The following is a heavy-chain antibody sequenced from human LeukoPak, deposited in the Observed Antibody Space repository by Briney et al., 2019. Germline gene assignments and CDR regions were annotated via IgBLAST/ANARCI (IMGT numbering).Heavy chain of an antibody. D-gene: IGHD6-19*01. CDR1: GFTFSSYS. J-gene: IGHJ4*02. CDR3: ARDGGVGRIAVAGTFDY. Sequence: PGGSLRLSCAASGFTFSSYSTNWVRQAPGKGLEWVSSISSSSSYIYYADSVKRRFTISRDNAKNSLYLQMNSLRAEDTAVYYCARDGGVGRIAVAGTFDYWGQGTLVTVSS. CDR2: ISSSSSYI. V-gene: IGHV3-21*01.